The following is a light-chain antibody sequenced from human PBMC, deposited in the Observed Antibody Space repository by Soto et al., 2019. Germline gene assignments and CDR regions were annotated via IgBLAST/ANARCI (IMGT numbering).Light chain of an antibody. J-gene: IGLJ2*01. Sequence: SYELTQPLSVSVALGQTARITCGGNNIGSKNVHWYQLNPGQAPVLVIYRDTNRPSGIPERISGSNSGNTATLAISRAQAGDDADYYCQVWDSSTVVFGGGTQLTLL. CDR3: QVWDSSTVV. CDR1: NIGSKN. V-gene: IGLV3-9*01. CDR2: RDT.